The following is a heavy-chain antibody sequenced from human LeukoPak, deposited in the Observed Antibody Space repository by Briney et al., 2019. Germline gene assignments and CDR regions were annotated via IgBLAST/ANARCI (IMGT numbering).Heavy chain of an antibody. CDR3: AKESSSLRYFDWLGTSDAFDI. CDR1: GFTFSSYG. J-gene: IGHJ3*02. D-gene: IGHD3-9*01. Sequence: GGSLRLSCAASGFTFSSYGMHWVRQAPGKGLEGVAFIRYDGSNKYYADSVKGRFTIPRDNSKNTLYLQMNSLRAEDAAVYYCAKESSSLRYFDWLGTSDAFDIWGQGTMVTVSS. V-gene: IGHV3-30*02. CDR2: IRYDGSNK.